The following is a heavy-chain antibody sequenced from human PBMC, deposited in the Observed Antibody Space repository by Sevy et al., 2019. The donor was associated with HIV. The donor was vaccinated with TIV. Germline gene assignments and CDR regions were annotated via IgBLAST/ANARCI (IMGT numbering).Heavy chain of an antibody. J-gene: IGHJ4*02. CDR1: GFTFSDYY. D-gene: IGHD6-19*01. V-gene: IGHV3-11*06. CDR2: ISNRSTYT. Sequence: GGSLRLSCAASGFTFSDYYMSWIRQAPGKGLECISYISNRSTYTNYADSMKGRFTISRDNAKNSSYLQMNTLRAEDTAVYYCARVRYTSGVEYFDYWGQGTLVTVSS. CDR3: ARVRYTSGVEYFDY.